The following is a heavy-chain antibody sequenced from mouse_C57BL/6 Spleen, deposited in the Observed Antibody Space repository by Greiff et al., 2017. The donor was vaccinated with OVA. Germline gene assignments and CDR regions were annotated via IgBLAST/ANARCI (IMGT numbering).Heavy chain of an antibody. CDR3: ARNYGRSYPAWFAY. CDR2: IYPGSGNT. J-gene: IGHJ3*01. V-gene: IGHV1-66*01. CDR1: GYSFTSYY. Sequence: VQLQQSGPELVKPGASVKISCKASGYSFTSYYIHWVKQRPGQGLEWIGWIYPGSGNTKYNEKFKGKATLTADTSSSTAYMQLSSLTSEDSAVYYCARNYGRSYPAWFAYWGQGTLVTVSA. D-gene: IGHD1-1*01.